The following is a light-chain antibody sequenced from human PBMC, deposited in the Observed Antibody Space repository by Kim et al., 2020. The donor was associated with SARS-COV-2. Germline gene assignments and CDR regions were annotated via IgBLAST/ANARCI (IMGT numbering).Light chain of an antibody. V-gene: IGLV3-21*04. CDR3: QVWDSRNDHQM. CDR2: YDK. Sequence: SYELTQPPSVSVAPGQTARITCGGNNIGINSVHWYQQKPGQAPLLVIYYDKDRPSRIPERFSGSHSGNTATLTISRVEAGDEADYYCQVWDSRNDHQMFGGGTQLTVL. J-gene: IGLJ3*02. CDR1: NIGINS.